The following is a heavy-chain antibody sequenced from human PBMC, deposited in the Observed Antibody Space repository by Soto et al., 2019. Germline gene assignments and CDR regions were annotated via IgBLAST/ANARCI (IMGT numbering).Heavy chain of an antibody. V-gene: IGHV3-23*01. J-gene: IGHJ4*02. CDR1: GFTFSSYA. D-gene: IGHD6-19*01. CDR3: AKDGNWLDVFLDL. Sequence: PVGSLILSCAASGFTFSSYAMSWVRQAPGKGLEWVSAISGSGGSTYYAGSVRGRFTISRDNSKNTLYLHMTNLRAEDTAVYYCAKDGNWLDVFLDLWGQGTPVTVSS. CDR2: ISGSGGST.